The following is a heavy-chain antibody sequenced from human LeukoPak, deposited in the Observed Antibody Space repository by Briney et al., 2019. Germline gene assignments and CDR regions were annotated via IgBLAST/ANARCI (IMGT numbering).Heavy chain of an antibody. D-gene: IGHD2-2*01. V-gene: IGHV3-21*01. J-gene: IGHJ4*02. CDR1: GFTFSSYS. CDR2: IIRSSSYI. Sequence: SLRLSCAASGFTFSSYSMNWVRQAPGKGLEWVSSIIRSSSYIYYADSVKGRFTISRDNAKNSLYLQMNSLRAEDTAVYYCARAVGGVVPAANSASLFDYWGPGTLVTVSS. CDR3: ARAVGGVVPAANSASLFDY.